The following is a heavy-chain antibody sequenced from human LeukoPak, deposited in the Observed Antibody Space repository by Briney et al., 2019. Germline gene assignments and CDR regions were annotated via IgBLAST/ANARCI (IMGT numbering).Heavy chain of an antibody. CDR3: ASLRLGELSLYGAFDY. D-gene: IGHD3-16*02. V-gene: IGHV3-48*01. J-gene: IGHJ4*02. CDR1: GFTFSSYS. Sequence: GSLRLSCAASGFTFSSYSMNWVRQAPGKGLEWVSYISSSSSTIYYADSVKGRFTISRDNAKNSLYLQMNSLRAEDTAVYYCASLRLGELSLYGAFDYWGQGTLVTVSS. CDR2: ISSSSSTI.